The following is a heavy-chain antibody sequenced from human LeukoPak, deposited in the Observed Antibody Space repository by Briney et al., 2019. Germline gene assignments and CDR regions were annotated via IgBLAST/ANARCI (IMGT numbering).Heavy chain of an antibody. CDR2: IYSGGST. CDR3: AREPPLDYGDDWFDP. D-gene: IGHD4-17*01. V-gene: IGHV3-66*01. CDR1: GFTVSSNY. J-gene: IGHJ5*02. Sequence: GGSLRLSCAASGFTVSSNYMSWVRQAPGKGLEWVSVIYSGGSTYYADSVKGRFTISRDNAKNSLYLQMNSLRAEDTAVYYCAREPPLDYGDDWFDPWGQGTLVTVSS.